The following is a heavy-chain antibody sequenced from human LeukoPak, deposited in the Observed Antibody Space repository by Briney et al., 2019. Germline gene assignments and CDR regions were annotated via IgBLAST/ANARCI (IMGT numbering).Heavy chain of an antibody. J-gene: IGHJ4*02. Sequence: GGSLRLSCAASGFTFSNSAMSWVRQAPGGGLDWVSTITARGGSTYHAASVQGRLTVSRDNSKNALYMQMNSLRAEDTAVYYCAKENDWPYYCDYWPGRALVSVPS. CDR2: ITARGGST. D-gene: IGHD1-1*01. CDR3: AKENDWPYYCDY. CDR1: GFTFSNSA. V-gene: IGHV3-23*01.